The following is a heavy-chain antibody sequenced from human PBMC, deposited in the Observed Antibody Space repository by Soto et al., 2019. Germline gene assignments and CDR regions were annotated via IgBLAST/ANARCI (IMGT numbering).Heavy chain of an antibody. Sequence: TLSLTCTVSGGSISSGGYYWSWIRQHPGKGLEWIGYIYYSGSTYYNPSLKSRVTISVDTSKNQFSLKLSSVTAADTAVYYCARGGDGYNYSDYYYGMDVWGQGTTVTVSS. V-gene: IGHV4-31*03. D-gene: IGHD5-12*01. CDR1: GGSISSGGYY. CDR2: IYYSGST. J-gene: IGHJ6*02. CDR3: ARGGDGYNYSDYYYGMDV.